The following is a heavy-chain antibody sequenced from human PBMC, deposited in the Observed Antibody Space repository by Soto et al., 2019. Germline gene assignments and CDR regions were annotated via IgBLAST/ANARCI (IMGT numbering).Heavy chain of an antibody. V-gene: IGHV5-10-1*01. D-gene: IGHD3-22*01. CDR3: ARPPNYYDSSGYYYAGAFDI. CDR2: IDPSDSYT. Sequence: GESLKISCKGSGYSFTSYWISWVRQMPGKGLEWMGRIDPSDSYTNYSPSFQGHVTISADKSISTAYLQWSSLKASDTAMYYCARPPNYYDSSGYYYAGAFDIWGQGTMVTISS. J-gene: IGHJ3*02. CDR1: GYSFTSYW.